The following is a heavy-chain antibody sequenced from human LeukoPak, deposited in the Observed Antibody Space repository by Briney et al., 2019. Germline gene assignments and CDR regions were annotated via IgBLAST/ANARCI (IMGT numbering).Heavy chain of an antibody. CDR3: ATPQLPIDPYYYYYGMGV. V-gene: IGHV1-24*01. CDR1: GYTLTELS. J-gene: IGHJ6*02. CDR2: FDPEDGET. Sequence: ASVKVSCKVSGYTLTELSMHWVRQAPGKGLEWMGGFDPEDGETIYAQKFQGRVTMTEDTSTDTAYMELSSLRSEDTAVYYCATPQLPIDPYYYYYGMGVWGQGTTVTVSS. D-gene: IGHD2-2*01.